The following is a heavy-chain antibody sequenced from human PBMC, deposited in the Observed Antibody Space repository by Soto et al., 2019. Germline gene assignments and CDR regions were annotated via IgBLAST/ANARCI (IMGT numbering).Heavy chain of an antibody. CDR3: ARDSHTVVLSDIDAVGI. CDR2: INPSGGTT. CDR1: GYTFNTYY. D-gene: IGHD2-21*02. V-gene: IGHV1-46*02. J-gene: IGHJ3*02. Sequence: QVQLVQSGAEVKKPGASVKISCKASGYTFNTYYIHWVRQAPGQGFEWMGIINPSGGTTTYARNFQGRVTMTRDTSTSTVYMELSSLRSEDTAMYYCARDSHTVVLSDIDAVGIWGQGTMVIVST.